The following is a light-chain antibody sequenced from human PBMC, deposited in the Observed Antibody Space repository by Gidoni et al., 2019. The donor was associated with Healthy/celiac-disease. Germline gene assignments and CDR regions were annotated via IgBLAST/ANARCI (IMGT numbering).Light chain of an antibody. CDR2: AAS. Sequence: DIQMTQSPSSLSASVGDRVPITCRASQSISSYLNWYQQKPGKAPKLLIYAASSLQSGVPSRFSGSGSGTDFTLTISSLQPEDFATYYCQQSFTFXXXTKLEIK. CDR3: QQSFT. V-gene: IGKV1-39*01. J-gene: IGKJ2*01. CDR1: QSISSY.